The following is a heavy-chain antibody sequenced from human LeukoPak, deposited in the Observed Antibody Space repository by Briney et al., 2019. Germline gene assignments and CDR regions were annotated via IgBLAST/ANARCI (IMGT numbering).Heavy chain of an antibody. CDR1: GGSISSSSYY. D-gene: IGHD6-19*01. V-gene: IGHV4-39*01. CDR3: ARHASGWYFIYAFDI. CDR2: IYYSGST. J-gene: IGHJ3*02. Sequence: SETLSLTCTVSGGSISSSSYYWGWIRQPPGKGLEWIGSIYYSGSTYYNPSLKSRVTISVDTSKNQFSLKLSSVTAADTAVYYCARHASGWYFIYAFDIWGQGTMVTVSS.